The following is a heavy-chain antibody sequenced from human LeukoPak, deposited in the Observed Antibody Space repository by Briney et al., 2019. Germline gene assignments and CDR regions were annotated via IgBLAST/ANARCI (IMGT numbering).Heavy chain of an antibody. CDR1: GFTFSSYA. V-gene: IGHV3-30-3*01. CDR2: ISYDGSNK. CDR3: ARDRASRLDY. Sequence: GGSLRLSCAASGFTFSSYAMHWVRQAPGKGLEWVAVISYDGSNKYYADSVKGRFTISRDNSKNTLYLQMNSLRAEDTAAYYCARDRASRLDYWGQGTLVTVSS. J-gene: IGHJ4*02.